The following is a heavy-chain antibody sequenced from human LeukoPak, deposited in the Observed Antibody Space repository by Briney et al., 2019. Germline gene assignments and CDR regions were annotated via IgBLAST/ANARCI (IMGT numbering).Heavy chain of an antibody. CDR1: GYSFTSYW. J-gene: IGHJ4*02. CDR3: ARPYYHDSSGYRDY. D-gene: IGHD3-22*01. Sequence: GESLKISCKGSGYSFTSYWIGWVRQMPGKGLKWMGIIYPGDSDTRYSPSFQGQVTISADKSISTAYLQWSSLKASDTAIYYCARPYYHDSSGYRDYWGQGTLVTVSS. V-gene: IGHV5-51*01. CDR2: IYPGDSDT.